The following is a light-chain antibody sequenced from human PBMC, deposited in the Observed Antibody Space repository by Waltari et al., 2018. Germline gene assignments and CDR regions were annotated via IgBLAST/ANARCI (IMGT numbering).Light chain of an antibody. J-gene: IGLJ3*02. CDR1: SSDVGGYNY. CDR3: CSYAGSITFWV. V-gene: IGLV2-11*01. CDR2: DVT. Sequence: QSALPQPRSVSGSPGQSVTISCTGTSSDVGGYNYVSWYQHHPGKAPNLIIYDVTKRADGAPDRFSAAKSANTASLTISGLQAEDEADYYCCSYAGSITFWVFGGGTKLTVL.